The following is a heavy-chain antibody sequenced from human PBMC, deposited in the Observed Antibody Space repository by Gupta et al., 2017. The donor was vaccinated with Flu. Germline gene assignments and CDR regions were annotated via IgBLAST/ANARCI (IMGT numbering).Heavy chain of an antibody. CDR2: VSYDEGDK. CDR1: GCTLSTSG. J-gene: IGHJ4*02. D-gene: IGHD6-25*01. Sequence: QVQLVESGGGVVQSGRSLRLSCAASGCTLSTSGMHWVRQAQGKGLEWVAVVSYDEGDKDYADSVKGRFTISRDNSNNTLYLQMNSLRPEDTAVYYCAEGSYSSGHYDKWGQGTLVTVST. V-gene: IGHV3-30*03. CDR3: AEGSYSSGHYDK.